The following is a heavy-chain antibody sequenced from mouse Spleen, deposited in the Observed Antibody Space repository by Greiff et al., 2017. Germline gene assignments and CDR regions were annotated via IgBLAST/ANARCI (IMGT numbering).Heavy chain of an antibody. J-gene: IGHJ2*01. CDR1: GFSLTSYG. Sequence: QVQLKESGPGLVQPSQSLSITCTVSGFSLTSYGVHWVRQSPGKGLEWLGVIWSGGSTDYNAAFISRLSISKDNSKSQVFFKMNSLQADDTAIYYCARMGDGSSPFDYWGQGTTLTVSS. CDR3: ARMGDGSSPFDY. CDR2: IWSGGST. D-gene: IGHD1-1*01. V-gene: IGHV2-2*01.